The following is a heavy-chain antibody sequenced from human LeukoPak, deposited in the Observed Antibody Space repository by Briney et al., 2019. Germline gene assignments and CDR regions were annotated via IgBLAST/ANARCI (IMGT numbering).Heavy chain of an antibody. Sequence: PSETLSLTCTVSGGSISSYYWSWIRQLPGEALEWIGYIYYSGSTNYNPSLKSRVTISVDTSRNQFSLKLSSVTAADTAVYYCARHADILTGYPFDYWGQGTLVTVSS. CDR1: GGSISSYY. D-gene: IGHD3-9*01. CDR2: IYYSGST. J-gene: IGHJ4*02. V-gene: IGHV4-59*08. CDR3: ARHADILTGYPFDY.